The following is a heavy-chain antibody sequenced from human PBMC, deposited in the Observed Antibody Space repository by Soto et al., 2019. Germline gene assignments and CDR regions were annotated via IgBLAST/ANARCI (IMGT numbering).Heavy chain of an antibody. D-gene: IGHD3-10*01. Sequence: QVQLVQSGAEEKKPGASVKVSCKASGYTFTGYAMHWVRQAPGQRLEWMAWINADNGDTRYSQKFQGRVTITRDTSASTAYMELSSLRSEDTAVYYCARRNYYGGETNGGLNYWGQGTLVTVSS. V-gene: IGHV1-3*05. CDR1: GYTFTGYA. CDR2: INADNGDT. CDR3: ARRNYYGGETNGGLNY. J-gene: IGHJ4*02.